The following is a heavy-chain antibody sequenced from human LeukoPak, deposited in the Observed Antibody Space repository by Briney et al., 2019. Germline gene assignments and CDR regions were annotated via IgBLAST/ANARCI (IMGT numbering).Heavy chain of an antibody. J-gene: IGHJ6*03. CDR2: ISAFNGNT. D-gene: IGHD6-13*01. CDR3: ARDRLAAAGIKHYYYYYMDV. CDR1: GYTFSNYG. V-gene: IGHV1-18*01. Sequence: ASVKVSCKTSGYTFSNYGISWVRQAPGRGLEWVGWISAFNGNTNYAPKLQDRVTLTTDTSTSTAYMELRSLRSDDTAVYFCARDRLAAAGIKHYYYYYMDVWGKGTTVTVSS.